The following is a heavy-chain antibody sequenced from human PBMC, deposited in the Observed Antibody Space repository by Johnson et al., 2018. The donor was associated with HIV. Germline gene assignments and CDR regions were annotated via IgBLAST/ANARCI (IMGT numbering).Heavy chain of an antibody. CDR2: ISYDGSNK. CDR1: GFTFSSYG. CDR3: ARQLATGDDAFDI. J-gene: IGHJ3*02. Sequence: QMQLVESGGGVVQPGRSLRLSCAASGFTFSSYGMHWVRQAPGKGLEWVAVISYDGSNKYYADSVKGRFTISRDNSKNTLNLQMNSLRAEDTAVYYCARQLATGDDAFDIWGQGTMVTVSS. V-gene: IGHV3-30*03. D-gene: IGHD7-27*01.